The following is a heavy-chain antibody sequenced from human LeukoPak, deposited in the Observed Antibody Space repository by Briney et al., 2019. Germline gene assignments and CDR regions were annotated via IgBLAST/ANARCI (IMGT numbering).Heavy chain of an antibody. CDR3: ARGIFSSSWSFDY. Sequence: GGSLRLSCAASGFTFSSYSMSWVRQAPGKGLEWVSSISSSSYIYYADSVKGRFTISRDNAKNSLYLQMNSLRAEDTAVYYCARGIFSSSWSFDYWGQGTLVTVSS. CDR2: ISSSSYI. V-gene: IGHV3-21*01. J-gene: IGHJ4*02. CDR1: GFTFSSYS. D-gene: IGHD6-13*01.